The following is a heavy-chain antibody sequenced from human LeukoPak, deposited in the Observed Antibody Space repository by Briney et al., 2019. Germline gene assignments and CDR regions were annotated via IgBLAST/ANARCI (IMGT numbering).Heavy chain of an antibody. Sequence: GGSLRLSCAASGFTFSSYAMHWVRQAPGKGLEWVSVIYSGGSTYYADSVKGRFTISRDNSKNTLYLQMNSLRAEDTAVYYCAREWDSSSYYFDYWGQGTLVTVSS. CDR1: GFTFSSYA. CDR2: IYSGGST. V-gene: IGHV3-66*01. CDR3: AREWDSSSYYFDY. D-gene: IGHD6-13*01. J-gene: IGHJ4*02.